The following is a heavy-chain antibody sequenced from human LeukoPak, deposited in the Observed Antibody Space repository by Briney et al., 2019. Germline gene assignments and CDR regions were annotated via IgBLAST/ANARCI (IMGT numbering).Heavy chain of an antibody. V-gene: IGHV3-30*02. D-gene: IGHD3-3*01. CDR3: AKITIFGVGIDY. CDR2: IQYDGSNK. Sequence: PRGSLRLSCAASGFTFSSYGMHWVRQAPGKGLECVAFIQYDGSNKYYTDSVKGRFTISRDNSKNTLYLQMNSLRPEDTAVYYCAKITIFGVGIDYWGQGTLVTVSS. J-gene: IGHJ4*02. CDR1: GFTFSSYG.